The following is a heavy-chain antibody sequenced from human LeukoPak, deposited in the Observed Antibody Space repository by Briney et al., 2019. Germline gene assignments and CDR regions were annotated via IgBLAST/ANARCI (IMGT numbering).Heavy chain of an antibody. V-gene: IGHV3-30-3*01. CDR1: GFTFDDYA. CDR2: ISYDGSNK. J-gene: IGHJ4*02. CDR3: ASFDY. Sequence: GGSLRLSCAASGFTFDDYAMHWVRQAPGKGLEWVAVISYDGSNKYYADSVKGRFTISRDNSKNTLYLQMNSLRAEDTAVYYCASFDYWGQGTLVTVSS.